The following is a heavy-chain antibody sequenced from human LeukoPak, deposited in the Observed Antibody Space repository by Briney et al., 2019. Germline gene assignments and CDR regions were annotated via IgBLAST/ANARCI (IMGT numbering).Heavy chain of an antibody. D-gene: IGHD2-2*01. CDR1: GYTFTGYY. J-gene: IGHJ1*01. Sequence: ASVKASCKASGYTFTGYYMHWVRQAPGQGLEWMGWINPDTGGTSYTQRFQGRVTMTRDTSISTAYMELRRLTSDDTAVYYCARGGEVCSSTSCYRGHEHWGQGTLVTVSS. V-gene: IGHV1-2*02. CDR2: INPDTGGT. CDR3: ARGGEVCSSTSCYRGHEH.